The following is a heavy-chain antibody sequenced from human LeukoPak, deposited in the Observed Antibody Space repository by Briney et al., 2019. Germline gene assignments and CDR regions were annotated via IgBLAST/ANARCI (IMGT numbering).Heavy chain of an antibody. V-gene: IGHV3-66*01. D-gene: IGHD6-19*01. Sequence: PGGSLRLSCAASGFTVSNNYMSWVRQAPGKGLEWVSVIYSGDNTYYVESVKGRFTISRDNSKNTLFLQMNSLRAEDTAVYYCAKFSGPYSSGWYFDYWGQGTLVTVSS. CDR1: GFTVSNNY. J-gene: IGHJ4*02. CDR2: IYSGDNT. CDR3: AKFSGPYSSGWYFDY.